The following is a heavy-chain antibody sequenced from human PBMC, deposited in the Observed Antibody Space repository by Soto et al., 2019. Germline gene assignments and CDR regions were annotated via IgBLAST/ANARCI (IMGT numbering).Heavy chain of an antibody. Sequence: EVQLLESGGGFVQPGESLRLSCVASGFTFSLSAMSWVRQAPGRGLEWVSSISGGGGSTEYTDSVKGRFTISRDHSKDTVHLQMNSLRAEDTAVYYCAKGPEYDILTGCDYWGQGALVTVSS. J-gene: IGHJ4*02. CDR2: ISGGGGST. D-gene: IGHD3-9*01. CDR3: AKGPEYDILTGCDY. CDR1: GFTFSLSA. V-gene: IGHV3-23*01.